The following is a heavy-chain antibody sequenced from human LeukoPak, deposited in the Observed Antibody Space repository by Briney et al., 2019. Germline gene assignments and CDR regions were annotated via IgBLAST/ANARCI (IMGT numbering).Heavy chain of an antibody. CDR1: GYTFTGYY. D-gene: IGHD3-10*01. J-gene: IGHJ5*02. Sequence: ASVKVSCKASGYTFTGYYMHWVRQAPGQGLEWMGWINPNSGGTNYAQKFQGRVTMTRDTSISTAYMELSRLRSDDTAVYYCARVMVRGVRLPWFDPWGQGTLVTVSS. V-gene: IGHV1-2*02. CDR3: ARVMVRGVRLPWFDP. CDR2: INPNSGGT.